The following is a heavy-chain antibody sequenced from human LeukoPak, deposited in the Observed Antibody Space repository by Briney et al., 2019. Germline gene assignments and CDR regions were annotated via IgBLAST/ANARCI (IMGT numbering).Heavy chain of an antibody. CDR2: IYSSGTT. Sequence: PSETLSLTCTVSGGSISRYYWSWIRQPPGKGLEWVGYIYSSGTTKYNPSLKSRATISIDTSKSQLSLSLSSVTAADTAVYYCARGREMGTMVATAVLDVWGKGTTVTVSS. CDR1: GGSISRYY. V-gene: IGHV4-4*09. D-gene: IGHD4/OR15-4a*01. CDR3: ARGREMGTMVATAVLDV. J-gene: IGHJ6*04.